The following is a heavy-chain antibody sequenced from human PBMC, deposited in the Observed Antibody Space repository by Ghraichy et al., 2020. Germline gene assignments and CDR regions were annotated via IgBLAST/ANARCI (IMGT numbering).Heavy chain of an antibody. CDR2: MNPNSGNT. CDR1: GYTFTSYD. Sequence: ASVKVSCKASGYTFTSYDINWVRQATGQGLEWMGWMNPNSGNTGYAQKFQGRVTMTRNTSISTAYMELSSLRSEDTAVYYCARGEYYYDSSGYYYDHYYYYYMDVWGKGTTVTVSS. J-gene: IGHJ6*03. V-gene: IGHV1-8*01. CDR3: ARGEYYYDSSGYYYDHYYYYYMDV. D-gene: IGHD3-22*01.